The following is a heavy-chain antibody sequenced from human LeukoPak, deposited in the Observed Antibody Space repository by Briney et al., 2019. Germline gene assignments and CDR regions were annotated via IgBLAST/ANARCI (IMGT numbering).Heavy chain of an antibody. CDR2: IYPGDSDT. J-gene: IGHJ3*02. Sequence: GESLKISCKGSGYIFTSYWIGWVRQMPGKGLEWMGIIYPGDSDTRYSPSFQGQVTISADKSISTAYLQWSSLKASDTAMYYCARQGPVVVTKGDAFDIWGQGTMVTVSS. V-gene: IGHV5-51*01. CDR1: GYIFTSYW. D-gene: IGHD3-22*01. CDR3: ARQGPVVVTKGDAFDI.